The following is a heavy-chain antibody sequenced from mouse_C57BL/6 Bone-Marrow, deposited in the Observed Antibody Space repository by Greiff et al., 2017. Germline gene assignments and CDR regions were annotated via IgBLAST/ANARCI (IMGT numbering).Heavy chain of an antibody. CDR3: ARERLGHVDY. V-gene: IGHV1-55*01. CDR1: GYTFTSYW. Sequence: QVQLQQPGAELVKPGASVKMSCKASGYTFTSYWITWVKQRPGQGLEWIGDIYPGSGSTNYNEKFKSKATLTVDKSSSTAYMHLSSLTYEDSAVYYGARERLGHVDYWGQGTSVTGSS. D-gene: IGHD4-1*01. CDR2: IYPGSGST. J-gene: IGHJ4*01.